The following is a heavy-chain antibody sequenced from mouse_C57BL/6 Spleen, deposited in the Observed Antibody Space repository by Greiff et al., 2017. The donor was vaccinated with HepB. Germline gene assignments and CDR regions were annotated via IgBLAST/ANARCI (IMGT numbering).Heavy chain of an antibody. CDR3: ARPFITTVNWYVDV. D-gene: IGHD1-1*01. J-gene: IGHJ1*03. CDR2: ISSGGSYT. Sequence: EVQVVESGGDLVKPGGSLKLSCAASGFTFSSYGMSWVRQTPDQRLEWVATISSGGSYTYYPDSVKGRFTISRDNAKNTLYLQMSSLKSEDTAMYYCARPFITTVNWYVDVVGTGTTVTVSS. V-gene: IGHV5-6*01. CDR1: GFTFSSYG.